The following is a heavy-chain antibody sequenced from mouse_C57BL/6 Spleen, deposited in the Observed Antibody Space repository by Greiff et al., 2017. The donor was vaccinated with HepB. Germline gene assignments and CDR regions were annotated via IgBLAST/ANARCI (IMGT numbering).Heavy chain of an antibody. CDR3: ARDSSGVRFDY. D-gene: IGHD3-2*02. CDR1: GYTFTDYY. Sequence: VQLQQSGPELVKPGASVKISCKASGYTFTDYYMNWVKQSHGKSLEWIGDINPNNCGTSYNQKFKGKATLTVDKSSSTAYMELRSLTSEDSAVYYCARDSSGVRFDYWGQGTTLTVSS. V-gene: IGHV1-26*01. J-gene: IGHJ2*01. CDR2: INPNNCGT.